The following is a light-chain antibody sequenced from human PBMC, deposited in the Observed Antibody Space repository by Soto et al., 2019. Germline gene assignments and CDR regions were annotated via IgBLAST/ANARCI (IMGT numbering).Light chain of an antibody. V-gene: IGKV1-5*03. CDR2: KAS. Sequence: DIQLTQSPSTLSASVGDRVTITCRASQRISTWLAWYQQKPGKAPKLLIYKASSLESGVPSRVSGSGSGTEFTLTITSLQPDDFATFHCQQYNSSPWTFGQGTKLEIK. J-gene: IGKJ2*02. CDR1: QRISTW. CDR3: QQYNSSPWT.